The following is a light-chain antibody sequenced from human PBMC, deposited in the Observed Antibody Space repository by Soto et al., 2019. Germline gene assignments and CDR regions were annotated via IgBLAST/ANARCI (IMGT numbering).Light chain of an antibody. CDR3: SSYTSSGTLV. V-gene: IGLV2-14*01. J-gene: IGLJ3*02. CDR2: DVN. CDR1: SSDVGGYNY. Sequence: QSVLTQPASVSGSPGQSITISCTGTSSDVGGYNYVSWYQQHPGKAPKLMIYDVNYRPSGVSNRCSGSKSGNTASLTISGLQAEDETDYYCSSYTSSGTLVFGGGTKLTVL.